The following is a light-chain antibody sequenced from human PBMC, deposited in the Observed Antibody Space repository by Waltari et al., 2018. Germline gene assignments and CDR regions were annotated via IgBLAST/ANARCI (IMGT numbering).Light chain of an antibody. Sequence: DFVMTQSPDSLAVSRGERATINCKSSQSVLYSSNNKNYLAWYQQKPGQPPKLPIYWASTRESGVPDRFSGSGSGTDFTLTISSLQAEDVAVYYCQQYYSTPYTFGQGTKLEIK. V-gene: IGKV4-1*01. CDR1: QSVLYSSNNKNY. CDR2: WAS. J-gene: IGKJ2*01. CDR3: QQYYSTPYT.